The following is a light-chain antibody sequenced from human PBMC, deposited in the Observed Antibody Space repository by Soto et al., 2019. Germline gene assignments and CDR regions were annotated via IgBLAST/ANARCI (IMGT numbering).Light chain of an antibody. J-gene: IGKJ4*01. Sequence: EIVLTQFPGTLSLSPGERATLSCRASQSVRSSNFAWYQQKPGQSPRLLIYGASSRATGIPDRFSGSGSRTDFTLTISRLEPEDFAVYYCQQYASSPLTFGGGTKVDIK. CDR2: GAS. V-gene: IGKV3-20*01. CDR3: QQYASSPLT. CDR1: QSVRSSN.